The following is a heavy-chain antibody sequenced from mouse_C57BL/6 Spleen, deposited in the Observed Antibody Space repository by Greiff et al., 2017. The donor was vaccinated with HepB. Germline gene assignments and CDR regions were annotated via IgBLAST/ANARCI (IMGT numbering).Heavy chain of an antibody. CDR2: IYPGSGST. V-gene: IGHV1-55*01. J-gene: IGHJ2*01. D-gene: IGHD1-1*01. Sequence: QVQLQQSGAELVKPGASVKMSCKASGYTFTSYWITWVKQRPGQGLEWIGDIYPGSGSTNYNEKFKSKATLTVDTSSSTAYMQLSSLTSEDSAVYYCARSRYYCRNLRFDRWGQGTTLSVSS. CDR3: ARSRYYCRNLRFDR. CDR1: GYTFTSYW.